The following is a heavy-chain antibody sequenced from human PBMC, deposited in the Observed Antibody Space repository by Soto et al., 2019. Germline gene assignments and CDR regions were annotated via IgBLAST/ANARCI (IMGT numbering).Heavy chain of an antibody. D-gene: IGHD2-15*01. CDR2: INAGNGNT. V-gene: IGHV1-3*01. CDR1: GYTFTSYA. Sequence: ASVKVSCKASGYTFTSYAMHWVRQAPGQRLEWMGWINAGNGNTKYSQKFQGRVTITRDTSASTAYMELSSLRSEDTAVYYCARERGLLLCYYFDYWGQGTLVPVSS. CDR3: ARERGLLLCYYFDY. J-gene: IGHJ4*02.